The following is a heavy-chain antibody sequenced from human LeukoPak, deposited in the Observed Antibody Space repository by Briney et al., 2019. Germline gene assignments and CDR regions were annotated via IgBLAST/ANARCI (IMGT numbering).Heavy chain of an antibody. CDR3: ARHFGYYDYVWGSYRTVWFDP. CDR1: GGSFSGYY. V-gene: IGHV4-39*01. CDR2: IYYSGST. D-gene: IGHD3-16*01. Sequence: SETLSLTCAVYGGSFSGYYWGWIRQPPGKGLEWIGSIYYSGSTYYNPSLKSRVTISVDTSKNQFSLKLSSVTAADTAVYYCARHFGYYDYVWGSYRTVWFDPWGQGTLVTVSS. J-gene: IGHJ5*02.